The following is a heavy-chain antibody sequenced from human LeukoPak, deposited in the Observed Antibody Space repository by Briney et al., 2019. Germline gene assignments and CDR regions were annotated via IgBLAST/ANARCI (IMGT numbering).Heavy chain of an antibody. CDR2: TYYRSKWYT. Sequence: SQTLSLTCAISGDSVSSNSAAWNWIRQSPSGGLEWPGRTYYRSKWYTYYAVSVKSRISINRDTSKNQISLQLNSVTPEDTAVYYCARSTGPIDYWGQGTLVTVSS. CDR1: GDSVSSNSAA. J-gene: IGHJ4*02. V-gene: IGHV6-1*01. CDR3: ARSTGPIDY. D-gene: IGHD1-1*01.